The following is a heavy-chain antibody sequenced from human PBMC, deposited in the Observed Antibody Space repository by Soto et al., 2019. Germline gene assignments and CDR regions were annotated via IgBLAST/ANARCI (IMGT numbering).Heavy chain of an antibody. J-gene: IGHJ4*02. CDR3: ASLWFGELLPH. D-gene: IGHD3-10*01. CDR1: GYIFTSYS. Sequence: ASEKVSCKASGYIFTSYSMHCVRQAPGQRLEWKGLINAGDGNTSDAQKFQDRVTMTRDTSTSTVYMELSSLRSEDTAVYYCASLWFGELLPHWGQGTLVTSPQ. CDR2: INAGDGNT. V-gene: IGHV1-46*03.